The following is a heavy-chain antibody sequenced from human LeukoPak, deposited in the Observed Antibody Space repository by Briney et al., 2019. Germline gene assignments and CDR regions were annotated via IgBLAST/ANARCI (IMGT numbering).Heavy chain of an antibody. D-gene: IGHD4-11*01. CDR2: ISGSGDNT. CDR1: GFTFSSYA. Sequence: PGGSLRLSCATSGFTFSSYAMSWVRQAPGKGLEWVSAISGSGDNTYYADSVKGRFTISRDNSKNTLYLQMNSLRAEDTAMYYCARRSNALDIWGQGTMVTVSS. CDR3: ARRSNALDI. J-gene: IGHJ3*02. V-gene: IGHV3-23*01.